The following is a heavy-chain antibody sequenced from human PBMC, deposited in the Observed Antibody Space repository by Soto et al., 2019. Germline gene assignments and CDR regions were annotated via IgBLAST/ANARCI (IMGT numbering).Heavy chain of an antibody. CDR1: GFTFSSYG. D-gene: IGHD1-7*01. CDR3: ARDGVGTTLRALNWFDA. J-gene: IGHJ5*02. Sequence: QVQLVESGGGVVQPGRSLRLSCAASGFTFSSYGMHWVRQAPGKGLEWVAVIWSDGSNKYYADSVKGRLTISRDNSKTTLYLQMNSLRAEDTAVYYCARDGVGTTLRALNWFDAWGQGGLVTFSS. V-gene: IGHV3-33*01. CDR2: IWSDGSNK.